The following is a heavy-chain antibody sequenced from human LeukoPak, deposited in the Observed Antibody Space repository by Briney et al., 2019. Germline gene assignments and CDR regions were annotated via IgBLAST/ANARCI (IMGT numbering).Heavy chain of an antibody. D-gene: IGHD4-17*01. CDR1: GFTFSDHY. V-gene: IGHV3-72*01. CDR2: TTNKANSYTT. J-gene: IGHJ4*02. CDR3: ARARTIWGDYEYYFDY. Sequence: PGGSLRLSCAASGFTFSDHYMDWVRQAPGKGLEWVGRTTNKANSYTTQYAASVKGRFTISRDDSKNSLYLQINSLKTEDTAVYYCARARTIWGDYEYYFDYWGQGTLVTVSS.